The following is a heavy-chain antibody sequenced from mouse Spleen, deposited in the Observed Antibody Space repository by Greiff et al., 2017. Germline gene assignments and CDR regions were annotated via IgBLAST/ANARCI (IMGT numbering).Heavy chain of an antibody. CDR3: ARHPYDYLWYFDV. D-gene: IGHD2-4*01. CDR1: GFTFSSFG. J-gene: IGHJ1*01. V-gene: IGHV5-17*02. CDR2: ISSGSSTI. Sequence: EVQLVESGGGLVQPGGSRKLSCAASGFTFSSFGMHWVRQAPEKGLEWVAYISSGSSTIYYADTVKGRFTISRDNPKNTLFLQMTSLRSEDTAMYYCARHPYDYLWYFDVWGAGTTVTVSS.